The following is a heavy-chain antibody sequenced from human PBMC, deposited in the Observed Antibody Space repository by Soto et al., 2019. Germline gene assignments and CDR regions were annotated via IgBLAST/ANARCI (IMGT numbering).Heavy chain of an antibody. D-gene: IGHD2-2*01. CDR1: GFTFSSYS. Sequence: GGSLRLSCAASGFTFSSYSMNWVRQAPGKWLEWVSSISSSSSYIYYADSVKGRFTISRDNAKNSLYLQMNSLRAEDTAVYYCASFIVVVPAAISYYYYGMDVWGQGXTVTVYS. CDR3: ASFIVVVPAAISYYYYGMDV. V-gene: IGHV3-21*01. J-gene: IGHJ6*02. CDR2: ISSSSSYI.